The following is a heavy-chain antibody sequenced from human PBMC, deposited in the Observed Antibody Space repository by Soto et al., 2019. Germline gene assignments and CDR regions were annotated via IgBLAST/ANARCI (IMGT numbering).Heavy chain of an antibody. CDR2: IIPILGIA. D-gene: IGHD1-7*01. CDR3: ARERRNWNYYVGYAFDI. Sequence: SVKVSCKASGGTSSSYTISWVRQAPGQGLEWMGRIIPILGIANYAQKFQGRVTITADKSTSTAYMELSSLRSEDTAVYYCARERRNWNYYVGYAFDIWGQGTMVTVSS. CDR1: GGTSSSYT. V-gene: IGHV1-69*04. J-gene: IGHJ3*02.